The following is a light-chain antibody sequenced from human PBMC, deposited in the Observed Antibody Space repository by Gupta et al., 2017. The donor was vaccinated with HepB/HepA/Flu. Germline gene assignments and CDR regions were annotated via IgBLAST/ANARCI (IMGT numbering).Light chain of an antibody. Sequence: YELTQPPSVSVSPGQTASITCSADKLGNKFVCWYHQRPGQSPVLVIYQDTKRPSGIPERLSGSNSGNTATLTITGTQAADERSDYCQAWDSGTFLFAGGTKLAVI. CDR3: QAWDSGTFL. J-gene: IGLJ3*02. V-gene: IGLV3-1*01. CDR2: QDT. CDR1: KLGNKF.